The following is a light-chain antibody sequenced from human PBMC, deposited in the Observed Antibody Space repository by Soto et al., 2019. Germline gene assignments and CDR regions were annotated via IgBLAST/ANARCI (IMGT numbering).Light chain of an antibody. V-gene: IGKV3-11*01. CDR3: QQYNRWPRT. Sequence: EIVLTQSPATLSLSPGERATLSCRASQSVSTYLAWYQQKPGQAPRLLIYDASKRATGIPARFSGGGSGIDFTLTISSLEPEDFAVYYCQQYNRWPRTFGRGTKVEIK. CDR2: DAS. CDR1: QSVSTY. J-gene: IGKJ1*01.